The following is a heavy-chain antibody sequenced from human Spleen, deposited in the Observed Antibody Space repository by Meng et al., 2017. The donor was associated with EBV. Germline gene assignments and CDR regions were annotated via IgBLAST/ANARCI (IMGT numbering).Heavy chain of an antibody. CDR2: INHSGST. Sequence: QVQLTQWGAGLFKPSETLSLTCAVDGGSFSGYYWNWIRQPPGKGLEWIGEINHSGSTDYNPSLKSRVTISVDTSKNQFSLKLSSVTAADTAVYYCARGGKQQLVRRNWFDPWGQGTLVTVSS. J-gene: IGHJ5*02. D-gene: IGHD1-1*01. CDR3: ARGGKQQLVRRNWFDP. V-gene: IGHV4-34*01. CDR1: GGSFSGYY.